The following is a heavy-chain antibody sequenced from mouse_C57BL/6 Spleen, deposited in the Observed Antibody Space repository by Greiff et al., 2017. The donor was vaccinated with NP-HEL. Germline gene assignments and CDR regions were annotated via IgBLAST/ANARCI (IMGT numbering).Heavy chain of an antibody. CDR1: GYAFTNYL. CDR2: INPGSGGT. J-gene: IGHJ4*01. V-gene: IGHV1-54*01. Sequence: QVQLQQSGAELVRPGTSVKVSCKASGYAFTNYLIEWVKQRPGQGLEWIGVINPGSGGTNYNEKFKGKATLPAENSSSTAYMQLSSLTSDDSAVYFCAIACTVYAMDYWGQGTSVTVSS. CDR3: AIACTVYAMDY. D-gene: IGHD1-1*01.